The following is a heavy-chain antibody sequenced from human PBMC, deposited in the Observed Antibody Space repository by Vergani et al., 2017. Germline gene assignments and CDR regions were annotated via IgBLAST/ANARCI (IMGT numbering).Heavy chain of an antibody. Sequence: QVNLVQSGAEVSKPGSSVKVSCKASGGPFTTFAISWLRQAPGQGLEWMAGIIPMFTTVDYAQKFQGRMTLTADASTSKVYMELRSLTSEDTAVYFCARSSPLVVAAGPKYYYYYGLDIWGQGTTVTV. D-gene: IGHD2-15*01. J-gene: IGHJ6*02. CDR3: ARSSPLVVAAGPKYYYYYGLDI. CDR1: GGPFTTFA. V-gene: IGHV1-69*12. CDR2: IIPMFTTV.